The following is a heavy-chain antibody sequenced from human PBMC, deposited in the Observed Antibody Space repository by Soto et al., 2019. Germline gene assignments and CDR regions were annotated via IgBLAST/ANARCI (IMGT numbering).Heavy chain of an antibody. Sequence: LRLSCAASGFTFSSYAMHWVRQAPGKGLEWVAVISYDGSNKYYADSVKGRFTISRDNSKNTLYLQMNSLRAEDTAVYYCARPWFGELLYDAVGYWGQGTLVTVSS. CDR1: GFTFSSYA. V-gene: IGHV3-30-3*01. CDR2: ISYDGSNK. D-gene: IGHD3-10*01. J-gene: IGHJ4*02. CDR3: ARPWFGELLYDAVGY.